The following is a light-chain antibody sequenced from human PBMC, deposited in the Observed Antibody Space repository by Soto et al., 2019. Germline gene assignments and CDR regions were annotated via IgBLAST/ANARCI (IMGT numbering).Light chain of an antibody. CDR2: GAS. CDR1: QSVSNY. V-gene: IGKV3-20*01. Sequence: ENVLTQSPGTLSLSPGERATLSCRASQSVSNYLAWYQQKPGQAPRLLIYGASSRATGIPDRFSGSGSGTDFTLTISRLEPEDFAVNYCQQYGSSPRTFGQGTKVDIK. CDR3: QQYGSSPRT. J-gene: IGKJ1*01.